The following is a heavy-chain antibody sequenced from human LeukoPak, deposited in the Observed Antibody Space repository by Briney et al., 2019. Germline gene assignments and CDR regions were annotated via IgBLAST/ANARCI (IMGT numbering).Heavy chain of an antibody. CDR3: TTEGEVVRGVSLDC. V-gene: IGHV3-15*01. J-gene: IGHJ4*02. D-gene: IGHD3-10*01. CDR1: GFTFSNAW. Sequence: PGGSLRLSCAASGFTFSNAWMSWVRQAPGKGLEWVGRIKSKSDGGTTDYAAPVKGRFTISRDDSKNTLYLQMNSLKTEDTAVYYCTTEGEVVRGVSLDCWGQGTLVTVSS. CDR2: IKSKSDGGTT.